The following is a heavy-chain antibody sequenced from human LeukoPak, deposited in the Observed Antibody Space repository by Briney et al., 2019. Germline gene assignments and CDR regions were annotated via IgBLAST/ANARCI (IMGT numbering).Heavy chain of an antibody. CDR1: GFTFSSFA. V-gene: IGHV3-23*01. J-gene: IGHJ4*02. CDR2: IDKIGVGT. Sequence: GGSLRLSCAASGFTFSSFAMSWIRQAPGKGLEWVSSIDKIGVGTYYADSVRGRFTISRDNSKNTLYLQMDSLRAEDTAVYYCARGPSGYHNTGGQGTLVTVSS. D-gene: IGHD5-12*01. CDR3: ARGPSGYHNT.